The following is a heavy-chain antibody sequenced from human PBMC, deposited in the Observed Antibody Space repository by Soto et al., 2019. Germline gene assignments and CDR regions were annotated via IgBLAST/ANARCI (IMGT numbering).Heavy chain of an antibody. Sequence: QVQLVESGGGVVQPGRSLRLSCAASGFTFSSYGMHWVRQAPGKGLEWVAVILYDGSNKYYADSVKGRFTISRDNSKNTLYLQMNSLRAEDTAVYYCAKDKWYCSGGSCYGFDYWGQGTLVTVSS. CDR3: AKDKWYCSGGSCYGFDY. V-gene: IGHV3-30*18. J-gene: IGHJ4*02. D-gene: IGHD2-15*01. CDR2: ILYDGSNK. CDR1: GFTFSSYG.